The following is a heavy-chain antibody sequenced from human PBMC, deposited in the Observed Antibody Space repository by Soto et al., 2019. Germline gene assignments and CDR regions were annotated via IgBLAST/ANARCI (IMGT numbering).Heavy chain of an antibody. Sequence: PGGSLRLSCAASAFTFSNYAMAWVRQAPGKGLEWVSSIGHYGGDISYADSVKGRFTISRDNSKNTSYRQIDSLRAKDTAVYYYPREPSRWYGDYYYGMDVWGQGTTVTVSS. V-gene: IGHV3-23*01. CDR2: IGHYGGDI. CDR1: AFTFSNYA. D-gene: IGHD6-13*01. CDR3: PREPSRWYGDYYYGMDV. J-gene: IGHJ6*02.